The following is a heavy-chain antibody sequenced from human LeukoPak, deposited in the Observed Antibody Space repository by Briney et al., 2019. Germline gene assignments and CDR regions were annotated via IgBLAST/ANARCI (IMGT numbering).Heavy chain of an antibody. Sequence: ASVKVSCKASGYTFTSYYMHWVRQAPGQGLEWMGIINPSGGSTSYAQKFQGRVTMTRDTSTSTVYMELSSLRSEGTAVYYCARDVDTAMVEYYYYGMDVWGQGTTVTVSS. V-gene: IGHV1-46*01. CDR1: GYTFTSYY. CDR2: INPSGGST. J-gene: IGHJ6*02. D-gene: IGHD5-18*01. CDR3: ARDVDTAMVEYYYYGMDV.